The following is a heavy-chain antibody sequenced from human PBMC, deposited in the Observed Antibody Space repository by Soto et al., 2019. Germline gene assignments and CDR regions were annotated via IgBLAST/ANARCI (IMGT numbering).Heavy chain of an antibody. CDR2: ISWNSGTM. Sequence: EVRLVESGGALVQPGGSLRLSCAASGFTFEDYAMNWVRQGPVKGLEWVSRISWNSGTMHYADSVKGRFTISRDNAKNSVYLEMNGLRVEDTALYYSVKDRHRSGLGHWFDPWGQGTLVTVSS. CDR3: VKDRHRSGLGHWFDP. CDR1: GFTFEDYA. V-gene: IGHV3-9*01. J-gene: IGHJ5*02. D-gene: IGHD3-3*01.